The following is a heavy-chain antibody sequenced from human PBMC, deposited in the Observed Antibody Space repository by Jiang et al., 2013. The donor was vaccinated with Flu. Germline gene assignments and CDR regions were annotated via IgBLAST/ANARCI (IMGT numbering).Heavy chain of an antibody. J-gene: IGHJ4*02. Sequence: GPGLVKPSETLTLTCTVSGGSISSYYWSWIRQPPGKGLEWVGCVHHSGNTYYTSSLKSRVTISLDTPKNQFSLKLSSVTAADTAVYYCARGVFFAGSGDDYFDHWGQGTLVTVSS. V-gene: IGHV4-59*01. CDR2: VHHSGNT. CDR3: ARGVFFAGSGDDYFDH. D-gene: IGHD3-10*01. CDR1: GGSISSYY.